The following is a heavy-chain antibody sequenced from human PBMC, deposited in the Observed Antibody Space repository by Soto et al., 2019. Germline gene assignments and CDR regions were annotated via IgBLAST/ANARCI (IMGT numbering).Heavy chain of an antibody. V-gene: IGHV3-53*01. CDR2: IYSTGTT. J-gene: IGHJ4*02. D-gene: IGHD3-10*01. CDR1: GFTVGNNY. Sequence: EVQLVESGGGLIQPGGSLKLSCAASGFTVGNNYMSWVRQAPGKGLEWVSLIYSTGTTKYADSVKGRFTVSRDNAKNTLYLQINSLRAEDTAVYYCAKAGRGSVSHYNRFGYWGQGTLVTASS. CDR3: AKAGRGSVSHYNRFGY.